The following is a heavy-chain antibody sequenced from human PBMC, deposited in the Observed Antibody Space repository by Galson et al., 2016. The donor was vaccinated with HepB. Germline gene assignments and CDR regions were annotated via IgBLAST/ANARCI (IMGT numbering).Heavy chain of an antibody. Sequence: SVKVSCKASGGTFSNYAISWVRQAPGQGLEWMGGIIPIFGTPFYAQRFQGRVTIIADESTSTAYMELSSLRYDDTAMYYCARDHREMSTLTTTYDSWGQGTLVTVSS. CDR1: GGTFSNYA. D-gene: IGHD4-17*01. CDR3: ARDHREMSTLTTTYDS. CDR2: IIPIFGTP. J-gene: IGHJ4*02. V-gene: IGHV1-69*13.